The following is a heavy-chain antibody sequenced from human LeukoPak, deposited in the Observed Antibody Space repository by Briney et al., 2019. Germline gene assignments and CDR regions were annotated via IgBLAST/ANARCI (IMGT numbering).Heavy chain of an antibody. CDR2: ISYDGSNK. CDR3: AKDWYGSGSYDY. J-gene: IGHJ4*02. V-gene: IGHV3-30*18. D-gene: IGHD3-10*01. Sequence: PGGSLRLSCAASGFTFSSYGMHWVRQAPGTGLEWVAVISYDGSNKYYADSVKGRFTISRDNSKNTLYLQMNSLRAEDTAVYYCAKDWYGSGSYDYWGQGTLVTVSS. CDR1: GFTFSSYG.